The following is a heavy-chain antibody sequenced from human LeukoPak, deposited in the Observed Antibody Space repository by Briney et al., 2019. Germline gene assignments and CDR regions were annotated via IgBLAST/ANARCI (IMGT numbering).Heavy chain of an antibody. CDR1: GGSFSGYY. J-gene: IGHJ4*02. CDR2: INHSGST. Sequence: PSETLSLTCAVYGGSFSGYYWSWIRQPPGKGLEWIGEINHSGSTNYNPSLKSRVTISVDTSKNQFSLKLSSVTAADTAVYYCARPSIRGVIGGKGHYFDYWGQGTLVTVSS. CDR3: ARPSIRGVIGGKGHYFDY. D-gene: IGHD3-10*01. V-gene: IGHV4-34*01.